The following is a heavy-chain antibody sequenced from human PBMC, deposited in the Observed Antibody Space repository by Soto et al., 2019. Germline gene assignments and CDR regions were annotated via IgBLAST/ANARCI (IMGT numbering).Heavy chain of an antibody. D-gene: IGHD6-6*01. J-gene: IGHJ6*03. CDR1: GYTFTSYY. CDR2: INPSGGST. Sequence: ASLKVSCKASGYTFTSYYMRWVRQAPGQGLEWMGIINPSGGSTSYAQKFQGRVTMTRDTSTSTVYMELSSLRSEDTAVYYCARARIAARITNYMDVWGKGTTVTVSS. CDR3: ARARIAARITNYMDV. V-gene: IGHV1-46*03.